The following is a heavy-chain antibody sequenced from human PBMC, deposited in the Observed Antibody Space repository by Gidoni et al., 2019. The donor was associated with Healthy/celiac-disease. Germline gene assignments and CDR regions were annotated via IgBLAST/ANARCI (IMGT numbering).Heavy chain of an antibody. CDR3: ARVSDGWQLAGRYYYGMDV. J-gene: IGHJ6*02. D-gene: IGHD6-6*01. Sequence: QVQLQESGPGLVKPSQTLSLTCTVSGGSISSGSYYWSWIRQPAGKGLEWIGRIYPSGSTNYNPSLKSRVTMSVDTSKNQFSLKLSSVTAADTAVYYCARVSDGWQLAGRYYYGMDVWGQGTTVTVSS. CDR2: IYPSGST. V-gene: IGHV4-61*02. CDR1: GGSISSGSYY.